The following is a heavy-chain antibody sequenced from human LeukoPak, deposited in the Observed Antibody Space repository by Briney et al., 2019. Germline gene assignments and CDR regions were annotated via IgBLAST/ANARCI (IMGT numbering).Heavy chain of an antibody. CDR2: IHYSGST. J-gene: IGHJ5*02. D-gene: IGHD2-15*01. V-gene: IGHV4-39*01. Sequence: SETLSLTCTVSGASISSDDYYWGWIRQPPGKGLEWIGNIHYSGSTYYNPSLETRVTMSADTSNNQVSLRLSSVTAADTAVCFCARSYCTGSTCPRRWFHPWGQGTLVTVSS. CDR1: GASISSDDYY. CDR3: ARSYCTGSTCPRRWFHP.